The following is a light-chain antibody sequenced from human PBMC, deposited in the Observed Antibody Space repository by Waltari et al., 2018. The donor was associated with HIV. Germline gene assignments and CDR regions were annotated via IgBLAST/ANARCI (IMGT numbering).Light chain of an antibody. Sequence: QSALTQPASVSGSPGQSITISCTGTSSDSGGFKSVSWYQQSPGKAPNLIIYDVSYRSSGVSNRFSGSKSGNTASLTISGLQAEDEADYYCGSSMTNVNMDVFGGGTKLTVL. CDR2: DVS. CDR3: GSSMTNVNMDV. CDR1: SSDSGGFKS. J-gene: IGLJ2*01. V-gene: IGLV2-14*03.